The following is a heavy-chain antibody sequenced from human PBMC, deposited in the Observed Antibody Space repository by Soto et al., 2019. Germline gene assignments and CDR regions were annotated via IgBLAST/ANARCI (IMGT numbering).Heavy chain of an antibody. Sequence: GASVKVSCKASGYTFTNYGVHCVLQSPLQRLEWMGCINAGDGSRKYSRNFQGRVIITSDTTASTAYMQMNSLRAEDTAVYYCAKSPPLAAAEYYFDYWGQGTLVTVSS. V-gene: IGHV1-3*01. CDR1: GYTFTNYG. CDR2: INAGDGSR. D-gene: IGHD6-13*01. J-gene: IGHJ4*02. CDR3: AKSPPLAAAEYYFDY.